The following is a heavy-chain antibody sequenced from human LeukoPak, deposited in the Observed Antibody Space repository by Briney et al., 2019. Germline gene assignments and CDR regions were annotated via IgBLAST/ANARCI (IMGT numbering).Heavy chain of an antibody. J-gene: IGHJ4*02. D-gene: IGHD5-12*01. CDR3: TTLYGGSLDY. V-gene: IGHV3-74*01. CDR1: GFTFSSYW. CDR2: IKTDGSST. Sequence: GGSLRLSCAASGFTFSSYWMYWVRQPPGKGLVWVSRIKTDGSSTSYADSVKGRFTISRDNAKNTLYLQMNSLRAEDTAVYYCTTLYGGSLDYWGQGPLVTVSS.